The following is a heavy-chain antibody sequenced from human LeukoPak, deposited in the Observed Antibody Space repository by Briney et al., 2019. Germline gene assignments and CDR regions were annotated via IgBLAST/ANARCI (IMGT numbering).Heavy chain of an antibody. D-gene: IGHD2-21*01. J-gene: IGHJ1*01. Sequence: GGSLRLSCAANGLTFTSWAMSWVRQAPGKGLERVSGVSGNGVNTYYVDSVKGRFTISRDNSKNMLYLQMNSLRPEDTAIYYCSEHILVHWGQGTPVTVSS. CDR2: VSGNGVNT. CDR3: SEHILVH. CDR1: GLTFTSWA. V-gene: IGHV3-23*01.